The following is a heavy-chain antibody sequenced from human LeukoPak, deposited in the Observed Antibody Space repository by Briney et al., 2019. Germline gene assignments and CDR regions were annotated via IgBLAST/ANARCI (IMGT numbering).Heavy chain of an antibody. CDR3: AKDTDR. V-gene: IGHV3-23*01. D-gene: IGHD4-17*01. Sequence: GGSLRLSCAASGFTFSSYSMNWVRQTPDKGLEWVSSVSGSGGNTYYADSVKGRFTIPRDNPKNTLYLQMSSLRAEDTAVYYCAKDTDRWGQGTLVTVFS. J-gene: IGHJ4*02. CDR2: VSGSGGNT. CDR1: GFTFSSYS.